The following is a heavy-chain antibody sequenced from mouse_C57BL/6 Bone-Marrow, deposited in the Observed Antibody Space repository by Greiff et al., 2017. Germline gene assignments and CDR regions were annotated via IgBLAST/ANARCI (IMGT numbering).Heavy chain of an antibody. CDR2: ISSGSSTI. CDR1: GFTFSDYG. V-gene: IGHV5-17*01. J-gene: IGHJ3*01. Sequence: EVQLVESGGGLVKPGGSLKLSCAASGFTFSDYGMHWVRQAPEKGLEWVAYISSGSSTIYYADTVKGRFTISRDNAKNTLFLQMTSLRSEDTAMYYCARPDDYGSSYDAYWGKGTLVTVSA. D-gene: IGHD1-1*01. CDR3: ARPDDYGSSYDAY.